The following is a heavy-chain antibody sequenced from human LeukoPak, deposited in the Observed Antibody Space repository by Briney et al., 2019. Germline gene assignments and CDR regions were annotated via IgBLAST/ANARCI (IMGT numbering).Heavy chain of an antibody. CDR1: GFTFSNNA. V-gene: IGHV3-23*01. D-gene: IGHD3-22*01. CDR2: ITGSDDST. J-gene: IGHJ4*02. CDR3: AKGPQLYSGYHPDY. Sequence: GGSLRLSCAASGFTFSNNAMTWVRQAPGEGLEWVSTITGSDDSTYYADSVKVRFTISRDYSKNTVFLQLNNLRAEDTAMYYCAKGPQLYSGYHPDYWGQGTLVTVSS.